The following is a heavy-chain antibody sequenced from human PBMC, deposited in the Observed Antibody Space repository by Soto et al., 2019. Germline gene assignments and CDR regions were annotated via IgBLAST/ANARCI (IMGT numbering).Heavy chain of an antibody. CDR2: IYHGGST. Sequence: PSETLSLTCSVSGASVTRDGNCWTWIRQPPGKGLEFVASIYHGGSTFYNPSLRSRVTISLDRSKNQFSLKLTSVTAADTAVYYCARTRDNNINYYYALDVWGPGTTVTVS. J-gene: IGHJ6*02. D-gene: IGHD1-20*01. V-gene: IGHV4-30-2*01. CDR3: ARTRDNNINYYYALDV. CDR1: GASVTRDGNC.